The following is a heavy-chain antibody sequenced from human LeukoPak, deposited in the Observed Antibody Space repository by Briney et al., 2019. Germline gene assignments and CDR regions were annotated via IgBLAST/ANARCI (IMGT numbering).Heavy chain of an antibody. CDR1: GVSFSGYY. D-gene: IGHD2-2*01. J-gene: IGHJ6*03. CDR3: ARGDCSSTICYSPMDV. CDR2: INHSGST. V-gene: IGHV4-34*01. Sequence: SSETLSLTCAVYGVSFSGYYWSWIRQPPGKGLEWIGEINHSGSTNYNPSLKSRVTISVDTSKNQFSLKVSSVTAADTAVYYCARGDCSSTICYSPMDVWGKGTTVTVSS.